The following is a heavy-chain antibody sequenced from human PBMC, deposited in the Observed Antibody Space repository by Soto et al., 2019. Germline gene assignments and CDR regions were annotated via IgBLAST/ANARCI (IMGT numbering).Heavy chain of an antibody. CDR1: GFTFSSYS. CDR3: ARVDGSRRVYYGMDV. V-gene: IGHV3-21*01. CDR2: ISSSSSYI. D-gene: IGHD6-13*01. J-gene: IGHJ6*02. Sequence: GGSLRLSCAASGFTFSSYSMNWVRQAPGKGLEWVSSISSSSSYIYYADSVKGRFTISRDNAKNSLYLQMNSLRAEDTAVYYCARVDGSRRVYYGMDVWGQGTTVTVSS.